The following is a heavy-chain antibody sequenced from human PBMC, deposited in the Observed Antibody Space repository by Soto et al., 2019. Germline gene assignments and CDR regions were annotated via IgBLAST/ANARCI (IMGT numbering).Heavy chain of an antibody. CDR3: ELWFGAFDY. Sequence: QVQLVESGGGVVQPGRSLRLSCAASGFTFSSYGMHWVRQAPGKGLEWVAVISYDGSNKYYADSVKGRFTISRDNSKNTLYLQMNSVRAEDTAVYYCELWFGAFDYWGQGTLVTVSS. D-gene: IGHD3-10*01. CDR2: ISYDGSNK. CDR1: GFTFSSYG. J-gene: IGHJ4*02. V-gene: IGHV3-30*03.